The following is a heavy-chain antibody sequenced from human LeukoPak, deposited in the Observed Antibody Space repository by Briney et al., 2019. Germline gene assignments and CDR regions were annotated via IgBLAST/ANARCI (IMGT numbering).Heavy chain of an antibody. Sequence: GASVKVSCKASGYTFTGYYVHWVRRAPGKGLEWMGWINPNSGGTNYAQKFQGRVTMTRATSINTAYMELSRLRSDDTAVYYCAREPSSHYGEFDYSGQGTLVTVSS. CDR3: AREPSSHYGEFDY. D-gene: IGHD3-16*01. CDR2: INPNSGGT. J-gene: IGHJ4*02. V-gene: IGHV1-2*02. CDR1: GYTFTGYY.